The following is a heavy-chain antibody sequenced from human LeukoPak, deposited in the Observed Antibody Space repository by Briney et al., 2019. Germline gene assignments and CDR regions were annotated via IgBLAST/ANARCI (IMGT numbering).Heavy chain of an antibody. CDR1: GGSVSSGSYY. CDR2: IYYTGST. D-gene: IGHD1-26*01. Sequence: SETLSLTCIVSGGSVSSGSYYWSWIRQPPGKGLEWIGHIYYTGSTSYNPSLKSRVTISVDTSKNQFSLKLTSVTAADTAVYYCARDAWYSGTSNFDYWGQGTMVTVSS. V-gene: IGHV4-61*01. J-gene: IGHJ4*03. CDR3: ARDAWYSGTSNFDY.